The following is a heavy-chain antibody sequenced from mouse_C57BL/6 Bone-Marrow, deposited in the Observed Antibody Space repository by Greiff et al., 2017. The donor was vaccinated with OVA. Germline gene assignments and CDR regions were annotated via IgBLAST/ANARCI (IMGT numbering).Heavy chain of an antibody. Sequence: VQRVESGAELAKPGASVKLSCKASGYTFTSYWMHWVKQRPGQGLEWIGYINPSSGYPKYNQKFKDKATLTADKSSSTAYLQLSRLTYEDSAVYYCARIWPRGYFDYWGQGTTLTVSS. V-gene: IGHV1-7*01. CDR2: INPSSGYP. CDR1: GYTFTSYW. CDR3: ARIWPRGYFDY. D-gene: IGHD3-1*01. J-gene: IGHJ2*01.